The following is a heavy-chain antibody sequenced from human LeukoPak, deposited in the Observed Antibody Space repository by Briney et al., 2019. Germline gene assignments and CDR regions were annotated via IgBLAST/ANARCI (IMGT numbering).Heavy chain of an antibody. CDR1: SGSISSGDYY. CDR2: VYYSGSS. D-gene: IGHD2-15*01. CDR3: ARDRRYCGGGTCYSGRVDY. V-gene: IGHV4-30-4*01. J-gene: IGHJ4*02. Sequence: ASQTLSLTCTVSSGSISSGDYYWSWIRQPPGKGLEWIGYVYYSGSSYYNPSLKSRVTMSIDTSKNQFSLKLSSVTAADTAVYHCARDRRYCGGGTCYSGRVDYWGQGTLVTVSS.